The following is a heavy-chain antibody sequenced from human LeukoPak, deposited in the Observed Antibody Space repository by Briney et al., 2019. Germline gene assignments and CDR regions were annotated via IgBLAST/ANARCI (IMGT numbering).Heavy chain of an antibody. D-gene: IGHD3-22*01. CDR2: ISAYNGNT. CDR1: GYTFTSYG. V-gene: IGHV1-18*01. Sequence: ASVKVSCKASGYTFTSYGISWVRQAPGQGLEWMGWISAYNGNTNYAQKLQGRVTMTTDTSTSTAYMELRSLRSDDTAVYYCARTRYYYDSSVPLGYWGQGTLVTVSS. J-gene: IGHJ4*02. CDR3: ARTRYYYDSSVPLGY.